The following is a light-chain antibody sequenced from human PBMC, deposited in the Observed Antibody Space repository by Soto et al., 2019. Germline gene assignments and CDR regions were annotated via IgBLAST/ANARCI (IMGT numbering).Light chain of an antibody. CDR2: DNY. CDR3: ATWDSSLSAGRV. Sequence: QSVLTQPPSVSAAPGQNITISCSGSSSHIGNNYVSWYPQLPGTAPKLLTYDNYKRTPGIPDGFSGSKSGTSATLGITGLQTGDEGDYYCATWDSSLSAGRVFGSGTKVTVL. V-gene: IGLV1-51*01. CDR1: SSHIGNNY. J-gene: IGLJ1*01.